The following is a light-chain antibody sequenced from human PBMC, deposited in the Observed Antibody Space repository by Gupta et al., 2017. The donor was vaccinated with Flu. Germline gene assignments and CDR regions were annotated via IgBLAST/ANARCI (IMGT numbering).Light chain of an antibody. CDR3: HQRYSWYT. CDR1: QSIGVF. J-gene: IGKJ2*01. Sequence: EIVLTQSPVTLSLSPGERATLSCRASQSIGVFLAWFQQKPGQPPRLVIYDSSSRFPGVPASFSGSGSGTDFTLTITAVEPEDFALYYCHQRYSWYTYGQGTTLE. CDR2: DSS. V-gene: IGKV3-11*01.